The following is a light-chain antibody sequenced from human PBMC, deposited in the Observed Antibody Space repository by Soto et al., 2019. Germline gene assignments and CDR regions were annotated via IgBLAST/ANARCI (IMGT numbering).Light chain of an antibody. Sequence: QSVLTQPASVSGSPGQSIAISCTGASSDVGSYNLVSWYQQHPGKAPNLMIYEVTKRPSGVSNRFSGSKSGNTASLTISGLQAEEEADYYCCSYAGITTPVVFGGGTKLTVL. V-gene: IGLV2-23*02. CDR2: EVT. CDR3: CSYAGITTPVV. J-gene: IGLJ2*01. CDR1: SSDVGSYNL.